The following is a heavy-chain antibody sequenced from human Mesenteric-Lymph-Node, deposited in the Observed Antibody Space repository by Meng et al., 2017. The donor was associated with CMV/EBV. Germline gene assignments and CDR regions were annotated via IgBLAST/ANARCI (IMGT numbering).Heavy chain of an antibody. CDR1: GFSFKHFA. CDR2: ISNDGDHK. CDR3: ARDMDIAARTFDY. V-gene: IGHV3-30-3*01. Sequence: GESLKISCEGFGFSFKHFAFHWVRQAPGRGLEWVTVISNDGDHKYYADSVKGRFTISRDNSKNTLFLQMDRLRPEDTGLYYCARDMDIAARTFDYWGQGTQVTVSS. D-gene: IGHD6-6*01. J-gene: IGHJ4*02.